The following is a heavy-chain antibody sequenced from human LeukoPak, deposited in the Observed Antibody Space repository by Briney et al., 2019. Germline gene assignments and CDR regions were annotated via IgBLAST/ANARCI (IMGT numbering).Heavy chain of an antibody. CDR1: GYSMTSGYY. V-gene: IGHV4-38-2*02. D-gene: IGHD6-6*01. CDR3: VRDAAHYMDV. Sequence: SETLSLTCAVSGYSMTSGYYWGWIRQSPGKGLEWIGSMFHSGSTYDNPSLKSRVTMSVDSSKNKVSLKLRSVTAADTAVYYCVRDAAHYMDVWGKGTTVTVSS. CDR2: MFHSGST. J-gene: IGHJ6*03.